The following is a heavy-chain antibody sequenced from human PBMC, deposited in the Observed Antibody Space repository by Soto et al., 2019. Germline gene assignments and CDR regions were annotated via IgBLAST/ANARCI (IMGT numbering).Heavy chain of an antibody. Sequence: QVQLQESGPGLVKPSETLSLTCTVSGGSISSYYWSWIRQPPGKGLEWIGYIYYSGRTNYNPSLTPRVTISVDTSTNQFSLKLNSVTAADTAAYYCARITPLVSSSWYPAWYFELWCRGTRVTVSS. V-gene: IGHV4-59*08. CDR3: ARITPLVSSSWYPAWYFEL. CDR2: IYYSGRT. J-gene: IGHJ2*01. D-gene: IGHD6-13*01. CDR1: GGSISSYY.